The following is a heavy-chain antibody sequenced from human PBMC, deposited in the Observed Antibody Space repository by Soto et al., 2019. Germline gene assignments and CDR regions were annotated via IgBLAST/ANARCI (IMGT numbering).Heavy chain of an antibody. Sequence: GGSLRLSCAASGFTFSSYAMHWVRQAPGKGLEWVAVISYDGSNKYYADSVKGRFTISRDNSKNTLYLQMNSLRAEDTAVYYCARAESSWGPFDYWGQGTMVTVYS. V-gene: IGHV3-30-3*01. CDR1: GFTFSSYA. CDR2: ISYDGSNK. J-gene: IGHJ4*02. D-gene: IGHD6-13*01. CDR3: ARAESSWGPFDY.